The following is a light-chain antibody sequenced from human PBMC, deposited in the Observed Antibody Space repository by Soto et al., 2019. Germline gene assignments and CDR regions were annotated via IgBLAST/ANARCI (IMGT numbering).Light chain of an antibody. V-gene: IGKV1-8*01. CDR1: QGISSY. CDR2: AAS. CDR3: QQYYSYPWT. J-gene: IGKJ1*01. Sequence: AIRMTQSPSSLSASTGDRVTITCRASQGISSYLAWHQQKPVKAPKLLIYAASTLQSGVPSRFSGSGSGTDFTLTISCLQSEDFATYYCQQYYSYPWTFGQGTKVDI.